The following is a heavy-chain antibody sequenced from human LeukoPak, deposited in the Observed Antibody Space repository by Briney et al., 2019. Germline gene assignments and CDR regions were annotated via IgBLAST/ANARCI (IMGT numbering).Heavy chain of an antibody. J-gene: IGHJ6*04. CDR3: GRGHFGLDV. V-gene: IGHV3-11*06. CDR2: ITNSGRDA. CDR1: GFTFSDHY. Sequence: PGGSLRLSCAASGFTFSDHYMTWIRKAPGKGLEWVSYITNSGRDADYSDSVRGRFTTSRDNAKNSLYLQMNSLRPEDTAIYYCGRGHFGLDVWGKGTTVTVSS.